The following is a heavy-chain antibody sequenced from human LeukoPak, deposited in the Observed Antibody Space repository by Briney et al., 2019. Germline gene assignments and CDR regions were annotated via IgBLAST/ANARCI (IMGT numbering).Heavy chain of an antibody. Sequence: GESLKISCKGSGYSFTSYWIGWVRHMPGQGLEWMGIIFPGDSNGRYSPSFQGQVTISADKSISTAYLQWSSLKASDTAMYYCARLSTGSLGFDYWGQGTLVIVSS. CDR1: GYSFTSYW. D-gene: IGHD1-26*01. CDR2: IFPGDSNG. V-gene: IGHV5-51*01. J-gene: IGHJ4*02. CDR3: ARLSTGSLGFDY.